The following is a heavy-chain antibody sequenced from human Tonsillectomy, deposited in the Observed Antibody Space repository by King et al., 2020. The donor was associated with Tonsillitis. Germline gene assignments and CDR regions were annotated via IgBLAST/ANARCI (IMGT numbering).Heavy chain of an antibody. V-gene: IGHV3-33*05. J-gene: IGHJ6*02. CDR1: GFTFSSYG. CDR2: ISYDGSNK. Sequence: VQLVESGGGVVQPGRSLRLSCAASGFTFSSYGMHWVRQAPGKGLEWVAVISYDGSNKYYADSVKGRFTISRDKSKNTLYLQMNSLRAEDTAVYYCAGDSEAAGKGGHAEYGMDVWGQGTTVTVSS. D-gene: IGHD6-13*01. CDR3: AGDSEAAGKGGHAEYGMDV.